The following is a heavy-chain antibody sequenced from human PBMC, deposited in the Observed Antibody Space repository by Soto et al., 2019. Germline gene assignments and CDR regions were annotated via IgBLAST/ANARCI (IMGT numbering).Heavy chain of an antibody. J-gene: IGHJ5*02. D-gene: IGHD3-10*01. CDR3: ASGADYNTNYIPFDP. CDR1: GFSFSSYW. Sequence: PWGSLVLSCAASGFSFSSYWMPWVRQAPGKGLVWASAINIDGSISDYADSVNGRFTISRDNAKNTLYLQMNSLGAEDTGLYYCASGADYNTNYIPFDPWGQGTMVTVSS. V-gene: IGHV3-74*01. CDR2: INIDGSIS.